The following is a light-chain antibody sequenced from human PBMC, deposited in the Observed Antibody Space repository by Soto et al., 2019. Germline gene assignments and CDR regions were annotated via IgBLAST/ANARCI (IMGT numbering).Light chain of an antibody. CDR1: QTVERW. J-gene: IGKJ1*01. Sequence: IKMTQSPSTLSASVGDRVTITCRASQTVERWLAWYQQKPGKAPNLLISDVSSLERGVPSRFSGSGSATEFTLTISGLQSDDFATYYCQQYKDYVWTFGQGTKVDIK. V-gene: IGKV1-5*01. CDR2: DVS. CDR3: QQYKDYVWT.